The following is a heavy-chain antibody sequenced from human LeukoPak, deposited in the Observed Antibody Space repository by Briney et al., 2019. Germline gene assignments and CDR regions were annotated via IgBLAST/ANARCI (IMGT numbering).Heavy chain of an antibody. CDR2: IHSSGST. V-gene: IGHV4-59*01. D-gene: IGHD3-22*01. CDR1: GVSINGYY. Sequence: ASETLSLTCTVSGVSINGYYWSWFRQPPGKGLEWFGWIHSSGSTEDNPSLKSRVTMSIDTSKNQISLKLYSVTAADTAVYYCVREGYDSSGYYLDSWGQGTLVTVSS. CDR3: VREGYDSSGYYLDS. J-gene: IGHJ4*02.